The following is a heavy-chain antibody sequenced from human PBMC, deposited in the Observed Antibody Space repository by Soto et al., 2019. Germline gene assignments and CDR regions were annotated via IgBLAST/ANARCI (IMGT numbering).Heavy chain of an antibody. D-gene: IGHD2-8*01. J-gene: IGHJ4*02. CDR3: ARDRCTNGVCYAPSDY. CDR1: GITFSTYA. Sequence: EVQLVESGGGLVQPGGSLRLSCATAGITFSTYAMHWVRQAPGKGLEYVSAISSNGRSTYYANSVKGRFTISRDNSKNTLYLHMDSLRAEDMAVYYCARDRCTNGVCYAPSDYWGQGTLVTVSS. V-gene: IGHV3-64*01. CDR2: ISSNGRST.